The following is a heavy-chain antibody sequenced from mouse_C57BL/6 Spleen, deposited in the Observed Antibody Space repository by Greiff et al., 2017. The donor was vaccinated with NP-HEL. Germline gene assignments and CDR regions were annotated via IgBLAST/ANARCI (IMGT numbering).Heavy chain of an antibody. D-gene: IGHD1-1*01. V-gene: IGHV5-4*01. Sequence: EVKLVESGGGLVKPGGSLKLSCAASGFTFSSYAMSWVRQTPEKRLEWVATISDGGSYTYYPDNVKGRFTISRDNAKNNLYLQMSHLKSEDTAMYYCARDYYGSSYKFAYWGQGTLVTVSA. CDR2: ISDGGSYT. CDR3: ARDYYGSSYKFAY. J-gene: IGHJ3*01. CDR1: GFTFSSYA.